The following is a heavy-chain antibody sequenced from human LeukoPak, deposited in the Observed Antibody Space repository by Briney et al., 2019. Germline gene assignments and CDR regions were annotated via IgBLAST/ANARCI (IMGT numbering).Heavy chain of an antibody. CDR1: GFTFSSYA. CDR2: ISGSGGST. J-gene: IGHJ4*02. Sequence: PGGSLRLSCAASGFTFSSYAMSWVRQAPGKELEWVSAISGSGGSTYYADSVKGRFTISRDNSKNTLYLQMNSLRAEDTAVYYCAKGLGAYIVVVPAAIGPFDYWGQGTLVTVSS. D-gene: IGHD2-2*01. V-gene: IGHV3-23*01. CDR3: AKGLGAYIVVVPAAIGPFDY.